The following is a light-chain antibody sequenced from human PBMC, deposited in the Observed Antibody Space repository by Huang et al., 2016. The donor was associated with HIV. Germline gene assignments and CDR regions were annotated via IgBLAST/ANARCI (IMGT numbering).Light chain of an antibody. J-gene: IGKJ3*01. CDR3: QQYGGSPPFT. CDR1: QSVSSNY. V-gene: IGKV3-20*01. CDR2: GAH. Sequence: EIVLTQSPGTLSLSPGEIATLSCRASQSVSSNYLAWFQQKLGQAPRLLIYGAHNRATGIPDRFNGSGSGTDFTLTIDRLQSEDCAVYYCQQYGGSPPFTFGPGIKVDIK.